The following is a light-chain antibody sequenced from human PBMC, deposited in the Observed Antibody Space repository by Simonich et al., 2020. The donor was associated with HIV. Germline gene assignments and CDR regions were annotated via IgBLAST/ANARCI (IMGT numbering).Light chain of an antibody. CDR1: SSYVGGYNH. Sequence: QSALTQPPSASGSPRQSVTISCNGTSSYVGGYNHVSLYHKHPGKAPKLMLFEVSQRPSGGPDRFAGSKSGNTASLTVSGLLAEDEADYYCSSYVGTYKMFGGGTKLTVL. V-gene: IGLV2-8*01. CDR2: EVS. J-gene: IGLJ3*02. CDR3: SSYVGTYKM.